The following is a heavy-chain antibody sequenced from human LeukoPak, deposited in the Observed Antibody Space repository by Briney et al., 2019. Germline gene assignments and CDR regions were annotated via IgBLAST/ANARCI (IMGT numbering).Heavy chain of an antibody. V-gene: IGHV3-53*01. J-gene: IGHJ4*02. CDR1: GFTVSSNY. CDR3: ARDLGYYYDSSGYSNFDY. CDR2: IYNGGST. D-gene: IGHD3-22*01. Sequence: GGSLRLSCAASGFTVSSNYMSWVRQAPGKGLEWVSVIYNGGSTYYADSVKGRFTISRDNSKNTLYLQMNSLRAEDTAVYYCARDLGYYYDSSGYSNFDYWGQGTLVTVSS.